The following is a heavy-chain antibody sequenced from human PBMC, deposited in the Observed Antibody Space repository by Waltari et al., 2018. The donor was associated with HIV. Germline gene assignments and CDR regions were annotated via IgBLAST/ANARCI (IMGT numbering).Heavy chain of an antibody. CDR2: IYWNDDK. CDR1: GFPLSTSGVG. J-gene: IGHJ1*01. CDR3: AHYDRQTTPYAEYFQH. V-gene: IGHV2-5*01. D-gene: IGHD4-17*01. Sequence: QITLKASGPTLVKPTQTLTLTCTFSGFPLSTSGVGLGWIRQPPGQALEWLALIYWNDDKRYSPSLKSRLTITKDTSKNQVVLTMTNMDPVDTATYYCAHYDRQTTPYAEYFQHWGQGTLVTVSS.